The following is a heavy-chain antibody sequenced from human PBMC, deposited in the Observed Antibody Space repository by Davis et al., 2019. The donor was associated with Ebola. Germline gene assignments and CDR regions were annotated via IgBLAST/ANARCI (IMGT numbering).Heavy chain of an antibody. D-gene: IGHD3-3*01. Sequence: PSETLSLTCTVSGGSISSSSYYWGWIRQPPGKGLEWIGSIYHSGSTYYNPSLKSRVTISVDTSKNQFSLKLSSVTAADTAVYYCARIDYDFWSGSESHFDYWGQGTLVTVSS. V-gene: IGHV4-39*07. CDR2: IYHSGST. CDR3: ARIDYDFWSGSESHFDY. J-gene: IGHJ4*02. CDR1: GGSISSSSYY.